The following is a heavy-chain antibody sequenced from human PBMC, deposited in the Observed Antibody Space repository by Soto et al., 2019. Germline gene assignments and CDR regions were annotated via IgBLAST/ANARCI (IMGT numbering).Heavy chain of an antibody. CDR2: IYYSGST. CDR3: ARQPATTYGSAGPPDV. J-gene: IGHJ6*02. V-gene: IGHV4-39*01. CDR1: GGSISSGDYY. D-gene: IGHD3-10*01. Sequence: SETLSLTCTVSGGSISSGDYYWSWIRQPPGKGLEWIGSIYYSGSTYYNPSLKSRVTISVDTSKNQFSLKLSSVTAADTAVYYCARQPATTYGSAGPPDVWGQGTTVTVSS.